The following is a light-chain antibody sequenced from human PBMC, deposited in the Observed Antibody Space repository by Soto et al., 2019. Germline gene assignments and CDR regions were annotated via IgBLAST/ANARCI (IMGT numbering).Light chain of an antibody. CDR2: GAS. CDR1: QSVSSSY. CDR3: QQYGSSRLT. V-gene: IGKV3-20*01. J-gene: IGKJ4*01. Sequence: EIVLTQSPGTLSLSPGERATLSCRASQSVSSSYLAWYQQKPGQAPRLLICGASSRATGIPDRFSGSGSGTYSTLTISRLEPEDVAVYYCQQYGSSRLTFGGGTKVEIK.